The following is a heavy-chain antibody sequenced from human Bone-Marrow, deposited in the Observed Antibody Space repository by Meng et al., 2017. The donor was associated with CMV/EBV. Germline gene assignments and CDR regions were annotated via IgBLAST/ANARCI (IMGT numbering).Heavy chain of an antibody. Sequence: SETLSLTCTVSGGSISSSSTYYWGWIRQPPGKGLEWIGSIYYRGSTYYNPSLKSRVTISVDTSNNQFSLKMSSVTAADTAVYYCAGERNYDILTGYYPPVDWGQGTLVTVAS. CDR3: AGERNYDILTGYYPPVD. CDR1: GGSISSSSTYY. V-gene: IGHV4-39*01. CDR2: IYYRGST. D-gene: IGHD3-9*01. J-gene: IGHJ4*02.